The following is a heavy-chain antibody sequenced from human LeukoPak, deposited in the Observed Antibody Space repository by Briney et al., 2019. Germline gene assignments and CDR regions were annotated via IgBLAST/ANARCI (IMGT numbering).Heavy chain of an antibody. V-gene: IGHV3-30*18. D-gene: IGHD2-8*01. CDR2: ISHDGTNK. CDR1: AFIFSSYD. CDR3: VKDGLMRFFDY. Sequence: GRSLRLSCAASAFIFSSYDMHWVRPAPGKGLEWVALISHDGTNKQYADSVKGRFTISRDNSKNTLYLQMNSLRAEDTAVYYCVKDGLMRFFDYWGQGTLVTVSS. J-gene: IGHJ4*02.